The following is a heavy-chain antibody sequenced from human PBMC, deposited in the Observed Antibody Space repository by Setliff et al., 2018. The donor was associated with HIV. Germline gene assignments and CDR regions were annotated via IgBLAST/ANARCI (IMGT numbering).Heavy chain of an antibody. J-gene: IGHJ3*01. V-gene: IGHV1-2*06. Sequence: ASVKVSCKALGFLVTGYNVHWVRQAPGHGPEWLGRINPNNGGTNYAQKFQGRVTMSLDTSTSTVYLELKALTPDDTAVYYCVRPRVFDSFDVWGPGTMVTVSS. CDR3: VRPRVFDSFDV. CDR1: GFLVTGYN. CDR2: INPNNGGT.